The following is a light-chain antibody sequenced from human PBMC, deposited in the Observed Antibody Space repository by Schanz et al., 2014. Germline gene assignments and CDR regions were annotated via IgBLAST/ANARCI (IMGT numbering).Light chain of an antibody. Sequence: EIVMTQSPATLSVSPGERATLSCRASQSVSSNLAWYQQKPGQAPSLLIYDASNRATGIPARFSGSGSGTDFTLTISRLEPEDFAVYYCQQYGSSPITFGPGTKVDIK. CDR2: DAS. CDR1: QSVSSN. CDR3: QQYGSSPIT. J-gene: IGKJ3*01. V-gene: IGKV3-20*01.